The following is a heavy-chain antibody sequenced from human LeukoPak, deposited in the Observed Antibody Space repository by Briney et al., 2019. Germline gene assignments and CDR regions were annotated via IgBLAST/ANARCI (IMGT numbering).Heavy chain of an antibody. J-gene: IGHJ4*02. CDR3: ASPRDKRYFGWLSLDF. Sequence: GGSLKISSKGSAYIFTNSWIGWVRPMPGKGGEWMGIIYLADSDTRYSPSFQGQVTISADKSINTAYLQWSSLKASDTAIYYCASPRDKRYFGWLSLDFWGQGTLVTVSS. CDR1: AYIFTNSW. D-gene: IGHD3-9*01. CDR2: IYLADSDT. V-gene: IGHV5-51*01.